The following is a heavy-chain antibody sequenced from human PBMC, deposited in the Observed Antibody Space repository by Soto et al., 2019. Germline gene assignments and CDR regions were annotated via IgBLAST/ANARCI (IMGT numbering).Heavy chain of an antibody. CDR3: ARLPVDTITSLDY. J-gene: IGHJ4*02. D-gene: IGHD3-3*01. V-gene: IGHV3-74*01. Sequence: EVQLVESGGDLVQPGGFLRLSCATSGFTFSRYRMHWVRQVPGKGLVWVSRINSDGSSISYSDSVKGRFTISRDNAKNTLYLQTNSLRVEDTAVYYCARLPVDTITSLDYWGQGTLVTVSS. CDR1: GFTFSRYR. CDR2: INSDGSSI.